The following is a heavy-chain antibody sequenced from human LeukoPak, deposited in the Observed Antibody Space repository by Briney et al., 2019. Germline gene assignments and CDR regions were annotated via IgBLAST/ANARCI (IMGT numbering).Heavy chain of an antibody. D-gene: IGHD6-13*01. CDR3: AAGGHRHIAAAGHFDY. V-gene: IGHV1-24*01. CDR1: GYTLTELS. Sequence: ASVKVSCKVSGYTLTELSMHWVRQAPGKELEWMGGFDPEDGETIYAQKFQGRVTMTGDTSTDTAYMELSSLRSEDTAVYYCAAGGHRHIAAAGHFDYWGQGTLVTVSS. CDR2: FDPEDGET. J-gene: IGHJ4*02.